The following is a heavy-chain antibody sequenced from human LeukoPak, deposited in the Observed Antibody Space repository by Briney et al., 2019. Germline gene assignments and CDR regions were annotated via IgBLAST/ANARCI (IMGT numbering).Heavy chain of an antibody. V-gene: IGHV3-23*01. D-gene: IGHD3-22*01. CDR1: GFTFSSYA. Sequence: GGSLRLSCAASGFTFSSYAMSWVRQAPGKGLEWVSAISGSGGSTYYADSVKGRFTISRDNSKNTLYLQMNSLRAEDTAVYYCAKDSYYYDSSGYFLVYGMGVWGQGTTVTVSS. J-gene: IGHJ6*02. CDR2: ISGSGGST. CDR3: AKDSYYYDSSGYFLVYGMGV.